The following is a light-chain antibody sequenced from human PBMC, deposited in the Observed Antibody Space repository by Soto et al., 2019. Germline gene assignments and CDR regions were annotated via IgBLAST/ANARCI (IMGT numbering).Light chain of an antibody. CDR3: QSYDSGLGGLI. CDR2: SNN. Sequence: QPVLTQPPSASGTPGQRVTISCSGSSSNIGSNYVYWYQQLPGTAPKLLIYSNNQRPSGVPARLSGSRAGTSASLNITGLQVEDEADYCCQSYDSGLGGLIFGAGTKLTV. J-gene: IGLJ2*01. V-gene: IGLV1-47*01. CDR1: SSNIGSNY.